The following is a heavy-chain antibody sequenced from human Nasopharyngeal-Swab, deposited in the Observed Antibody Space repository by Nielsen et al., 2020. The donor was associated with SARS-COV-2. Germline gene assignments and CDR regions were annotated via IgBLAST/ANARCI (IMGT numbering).Heavy chain of an antibody. D-gene: IGHD3-3*02. CDR2: IDHSGST. CDR3: ARGTTFLEYLLYRCQSGCGGLDV. J-gene: IGHJ6*02. V-gene: IGHV4-34*01. CDR1: GGSFSGYY. Sequence: SETLSLTCAVYGGSFSGYYWSWIRQPPGKGLEWLGEIDHSGSTNYNPSLKSRVTISVDTSKNQFSLKLSPVTAADAAVYYCARGTTFLEYLLYRCQSGCGGLDVWGQGTTVTVSS.